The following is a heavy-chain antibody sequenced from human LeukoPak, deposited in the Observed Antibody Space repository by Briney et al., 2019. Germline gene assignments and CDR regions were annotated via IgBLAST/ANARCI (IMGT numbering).Heavy chain of an antibody. Sequence: RPSETLSLTCTVSGGSISSSSYYWGWIRQPPGKGLEWIGYIYYSGGTNYNPSLKSRVTISVDTSKNQFSLKLSSVTAADTAVYYCAQVWFGEPHFDYWGQGTLVTVSS. J-gene: IGHJ4*02. V-gene: IGHV4-61*05. CDR1: GGSISSSSYY. D-gene: IGHD3-10*01. CDR2: IYYSGGT. CDR3: AQVWFGEPHFDY.